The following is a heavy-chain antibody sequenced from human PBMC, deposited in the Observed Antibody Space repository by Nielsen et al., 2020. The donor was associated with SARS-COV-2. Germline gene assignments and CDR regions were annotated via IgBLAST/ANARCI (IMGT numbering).Heavy chain of an antibody. D-gene: IGHD2-2*01. CDR2: ISSDSSWK. J-gene: IGHJ4*02. Sequence: GESLKISCAASGFTFKTYAMMWVRQAPGKGPEWVAYISSDSSWKQYADSVKGRVSISRDNAKKSLDLQMNSLRGEDTAVYYCARGVLDYWGQGALVTVSS. CDR3: ARGVLDY. CDR1: GFTFKTYA. V-gene: IGHV3-48*01.